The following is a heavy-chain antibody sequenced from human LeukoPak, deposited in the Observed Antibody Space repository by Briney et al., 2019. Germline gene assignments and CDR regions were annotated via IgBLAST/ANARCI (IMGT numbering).Heavy chain of an antibody. D-gene: IGHD1-1*01. Sequence: GGSLRLSCAASGFTFSSYSMNGVRQAPGKGLEWVSSISHRNSHTFYADSVRGRFTISRDTAKNSLYLQMNSLRAEDTAVYYCARELDGIQDFDYWGQGTLVTVSS. CDR3: ARELDGIQDFDY. J-gene: IGHJ4*02. CDR2: ISHRNSHT. CDR1: GFTFSSYS. V-gene: IGHV3-21*01.